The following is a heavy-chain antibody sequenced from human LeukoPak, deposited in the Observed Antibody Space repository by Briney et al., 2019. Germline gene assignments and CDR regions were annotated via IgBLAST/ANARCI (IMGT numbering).Heavy chain of an antibody. D-gene: IGHD3-3*01. CDR2: MNPNSGNT. J-gene: IGHJ5*02. CDR3: ARRDVQQGMYYDFWGGYNNWFDP. CDR1: GYTFTSYD. Sequence: ASVKVSCKASGYTFTSYDINWVRQATGQGLEWMGWMNPNSGNTGYAQKFQGRVTMTRNTSISTAYMELSSLRSEDTAVYYCARRDVQQGMYYDFWGGYNNWFDPWGQGTLVTVSS. V-gene: IGHV1-8*01.